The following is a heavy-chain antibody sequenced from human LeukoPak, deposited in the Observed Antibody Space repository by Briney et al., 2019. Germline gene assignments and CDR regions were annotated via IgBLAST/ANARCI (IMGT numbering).Heavy chain of an antibody. CDR2: INPNSGGT. V-gene: IGHV1-2*02. Sequence: ASAKVSCKASGYTFTGYYMHWVRQAPGQGLEWMGWINPNSGGTNYAQKFQGRVTMTRDTSISTAYMELSRLRSDDTAVYYCARDPIVVVPAAQPFDIWSQGTMVTVSS. J-gene: IGHJ3*02. D-gene: IGHD2-2*01. CDR3: ARDPIVVVPAAQPFDI. CDR1: GYTFTGYY.